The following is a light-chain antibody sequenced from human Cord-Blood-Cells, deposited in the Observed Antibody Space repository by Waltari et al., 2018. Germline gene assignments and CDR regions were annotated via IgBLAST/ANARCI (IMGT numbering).Light chain of an antibody. V-gene: IGLV1-44*01. CDR2: SNN. CDR1: SSNIGSNT. Sequence: QSVLTQPPSASGTPGQRVTISCSGSSSNIGSNTVNWYQQLPGTAPELLFYSNNQGPSGVPDRFSGSKSGTSASLAISGLQSEDEADYYCAAWDDSLNGWVFGGGTKLTVL. J-gene: IGLJ3*02. CDR3: AAWDDSLNGWV.